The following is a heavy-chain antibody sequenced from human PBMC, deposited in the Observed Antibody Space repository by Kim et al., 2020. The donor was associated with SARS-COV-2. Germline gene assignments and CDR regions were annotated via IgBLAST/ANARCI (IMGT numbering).Heavy chain of an antibody. J-gene: IGHJ4*02. V-gene: IGHV4-34*01. CDR3: ARGSEDGYSSSSRFDY. Sequence: SLKSRVTISVDTSKNQFSLKLSSVTAADTAVYYCARGSEDGYSSSSRFDYWGQGTLVTVSS. D-gene: IGHD6-6*01.